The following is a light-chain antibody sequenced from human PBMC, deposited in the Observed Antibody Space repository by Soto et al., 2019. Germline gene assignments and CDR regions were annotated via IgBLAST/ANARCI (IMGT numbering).Light chain of an antibody. Sequence: EIVLIQSPATLSLSPGERATLSCRASQSIDNYLAWYQQKPGQAPRLLIYDASNRAAGIPARFSGSGSGTDFTLTISSLEPEDFAVYYCQQRSKWPLTCGGGTKVEIK. CDR3: QQRSKWPLT. J-gene: IGKJ4*01. CDR1: QSIDNY. V-gene: IGKV3-11*01. CDR2: DAS.